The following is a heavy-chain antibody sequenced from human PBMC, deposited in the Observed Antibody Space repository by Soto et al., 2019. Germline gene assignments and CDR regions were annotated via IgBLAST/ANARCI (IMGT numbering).Heavy chain of an antibody. D-gene: IGHD5-18*01. V-gene: IGHV3-48*01. Sequence: EVQLVESGGGLVQPGGSLRLSCAASGFTFSSYSLKWVRQAPGKGLEWVSYISTSSSTIYYADSVKGRFTISRDNAKNSLYLQMNSLRAEDTAVYFCAREGGYSYGCHYWVQGTLVTVSS. CDR1: GFTFSSYS. CDR3: AREGGYSYGCHY. J-gene: IGHJ4*02. CDR2: ISTSSSTI.